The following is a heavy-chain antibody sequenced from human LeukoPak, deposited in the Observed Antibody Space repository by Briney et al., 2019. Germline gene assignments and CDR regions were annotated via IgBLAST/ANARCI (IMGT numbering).Heavy chain of an antibody. CDR1: GGTFSSYA. CDR3: ARELNSWFDP. J-gene: IGHJ5*02. D-gene: IGHD4-11*01. V-gene: IGHV1-69*01. Sequence: TVKVSCTASGGTFSSYAISWVRQAPGQGLEWVGGIIPIFGTANYAQKFQGRVTITADESTSTAYMELSSLRSEDTAVYYCARELNSWFDPWGQGTLVTVSS. CDR2: IIPIFGTA.